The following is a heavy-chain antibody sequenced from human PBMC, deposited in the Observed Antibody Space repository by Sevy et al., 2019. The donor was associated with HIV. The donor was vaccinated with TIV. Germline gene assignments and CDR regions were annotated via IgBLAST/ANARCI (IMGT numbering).Heavy chain of an antibody. CDR1: GFTSSSYS. V-gene: IGHV3-48*01. CDR3: ARDPIAVAGTLNYFDY. Sequence: GGSLRLSCAASGFTSSSYSMNWVRQPPGKGLEWVSYISGSSSTIYYADSVKGRFTISRDNAKNSLYLQMNSLRADDTAVYYCARDPIAVAGTLNYFDYWGQGTLVTVSS. D-gene: IGHD6-19*01. J-gene: IGHJ4*02. CDR2: ISGSSSTI.